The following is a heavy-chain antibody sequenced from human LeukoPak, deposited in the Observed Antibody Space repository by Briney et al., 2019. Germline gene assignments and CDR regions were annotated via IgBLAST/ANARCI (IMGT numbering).Heavy chain of an antibody. Sequence: GGSLRLSCAASGFTLSSHSMNWVRQPPGKGLEWVSSTFQGGGEIHYADSVRGRFTISRDNSRSTLFLQMNSLRGEDTAIYYCATYRQVMLPFEAWGQGTLVTVSS. J-gene: IGHJ5*02. CDR2: TFQGGGEI. D-gene: IGHD5-18*01. V-gene: IGHV3-21*04. CDR1: GFTLSSHS. CDR3: ATYRQVMLPFEA.